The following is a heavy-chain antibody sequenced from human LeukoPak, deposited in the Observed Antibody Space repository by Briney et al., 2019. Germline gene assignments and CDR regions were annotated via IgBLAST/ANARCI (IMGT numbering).Heavy chain of an antibody. CDR1: GYTFTSYY. CDR3: ARGNPINSGYGGIVVVVAATFDY. CDR2: INPSGGST. J-gene: IGHJ4*02. D-gene: IGHD2-15*01. V-gene: IGHV1-46*01. Sequence: ASVKVSCKASGYTFTSYYMHWVRQAPGQGLEWMGIINPSGGSTSYAQKFQGRVTMTRDTSTSTVYMELSSLRSGDTAVYYCARGNPINSGYGGIVVVVAATFDYWGQGTLVTVSS.